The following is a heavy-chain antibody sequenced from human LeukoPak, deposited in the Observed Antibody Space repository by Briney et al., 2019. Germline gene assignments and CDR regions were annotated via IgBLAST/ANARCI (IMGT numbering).Heavy chain of an antibody. CDR3: AKGGYTTCFDP. V-gene: IGHV3-23*01. J-gene: IGHJ5*02. CDR2: IRSNGGDT. CDR1: GFTFSSYS. D-gene: IGHD2-15*01. Sequence: PGGSLRLSCAASGFTFSSYSMTWVRQAPGKGLEWGSTIRSNGGDTYYADSVRGRFTISRDNSQNTLYLEMNNLRAEDTAVYYCAKGGYTTCFDPWGQGTLVTVSS.